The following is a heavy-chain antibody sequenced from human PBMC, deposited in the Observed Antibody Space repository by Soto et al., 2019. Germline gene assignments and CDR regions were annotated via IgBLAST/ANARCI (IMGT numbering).Heavy chain of an antibody. Sequence: SETLSLTCTVSGGSISSGGYYWSWIRQHPGKGLEWIGYIYYSGSTYYNPSLKSRVTISVDTSKNQFSLKLSSVTAADTAVYYCARGLAFGGVIAYDAFDIWGQGTMVTVSS. CDR2: IYYSGST. V-gene: IGHV4-31*03. D-gene: IGHD3-16*02. J-gene: IGHJ3*02. CDR3: ARGLAFGGVIAYDAFDI. CDR1: GGSISSGGYY.